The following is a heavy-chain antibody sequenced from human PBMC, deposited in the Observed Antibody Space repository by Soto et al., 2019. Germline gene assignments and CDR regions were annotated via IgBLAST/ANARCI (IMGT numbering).Heavy chain of an antibody. CDR2: ISAYNGNT. CDR1: GYTFTSYG. J-gene: IGHJ4*02. D-gene: IGHD2-21*02. V-gene: IGHV1-18*01. CDR3: ARVQASAYFGGDCYSCWIDF. Sequence: ASVKVSCKASGYTFTSYGISWVRQAPGQGLEWMGWISAYNGNTNYAQKLQGRVTMTTDTSTSTAYMELRSLRSDDTAVYYWARVQASAYFGGDCYSCWIDFWGQGTLVTVSS.